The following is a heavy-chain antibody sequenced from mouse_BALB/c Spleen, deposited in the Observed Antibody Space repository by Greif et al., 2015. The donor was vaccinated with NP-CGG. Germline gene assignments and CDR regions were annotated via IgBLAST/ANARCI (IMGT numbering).Heavy chain of an antibody. V-gene: IGHV14-3*02. CDR1: GFNIKDTY. D-gene: IGHD2-12*01. CDR2: IDPANGTT. CDR3: ARNDGFAY. J-gene: IGHJ3*01. Sequence: VQLQQPGAELVKPGASVKLSCTASGFNIKDTYMHWVKQRPEQGLEWIGRIDPANGTTKYDPKFQGKATITADTSSNTAYLQLSSLTSEDTAVYYCARNDGFAYWGRGTLVTVSA.